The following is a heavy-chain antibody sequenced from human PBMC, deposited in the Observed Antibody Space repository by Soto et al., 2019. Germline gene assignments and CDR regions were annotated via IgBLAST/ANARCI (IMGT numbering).Heavy chain of an antibody. CDR2: IYYTGTT. D-gene: IGHD4-17*01. Sequence: SETLSLICAVSGASISSGGYYWSWIRQHPGKGLEWIGCIYYTGTTYYVPSLTGRVTFSVDTSKNQLSLHLRFVTAADTAIYYCARSYGISTKPFDYWGQGALVTVSS. CDR1: GASISSGGYY. V-gene: IGHV4-31*11. CDR3: ARSYGISTKPFDY. J-gene: IGHJ4*02.